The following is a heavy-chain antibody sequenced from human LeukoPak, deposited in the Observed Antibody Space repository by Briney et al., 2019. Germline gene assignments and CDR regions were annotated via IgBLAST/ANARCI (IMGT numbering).Heavy chain of an antibody. D-gene: IGHD2-2*01. CDR3: ARGGVPAASWFDP. CDR1: GGSISSGGYC. CDR2: IYYSGST. Sequence: SETLSLTCTVSGGSISSGGYCWSWIRQHPGKGLEWIGYIYYSGSTYYNPSLKSRVTISVDTSKNQFSLKLSSVTAADTAVYYCARGGVPAASWFDPWGQGTLVTVSS. V-gene: IGHV4-31*03. J-gene: IGHJ5*02.